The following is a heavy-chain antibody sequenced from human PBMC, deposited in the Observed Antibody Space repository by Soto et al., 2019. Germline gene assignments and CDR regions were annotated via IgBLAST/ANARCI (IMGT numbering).Heavy chain of an antibody. V-gene: IGHV3-23*01. CDR3: AQVVVVAATYWFDP. Sequence: GGSLRLSCAASGFTFSSSAMTWVRQAPGKGLEWVSTISASGGTTYYADSVKGRFTISRDNSKNTLYLQMNSLRAEDTAVYYCAQVVVVAATYWFDPWGQGTLVTVSS. CDR2: ISASGGTT. J-gene: IGHJ5*02. CDR1: GFTFSSSA. D-gene: IGHD2-15*01.